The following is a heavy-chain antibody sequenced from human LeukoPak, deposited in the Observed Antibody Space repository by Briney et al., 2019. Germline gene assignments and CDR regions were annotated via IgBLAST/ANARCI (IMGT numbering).Heavy chain of an antibody. CDR1: GGSISSYY. V-gene: IGHV4-59*01. Sequence: SETLSLTCTVSGGSISSYYWSWLRQPPGKGLEWIGYIYYSGSTNCNPSLKSRVTISVDTSKNQFSLKLSSVTAADTAVYYCARDHGYIAAADNNWFDPWGQGTLVTVSS. D-gene: IGHD6-13*01. CDR3: ARDHGYIAAADNNWFDP. CDR2: IYYSGST. J-gene: IGHJ5*02.